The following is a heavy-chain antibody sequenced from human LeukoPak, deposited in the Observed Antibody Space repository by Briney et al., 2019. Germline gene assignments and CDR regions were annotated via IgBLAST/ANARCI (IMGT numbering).Heavy chain of an antibody. V-gene: IGHV1-46*01. CDR3: ARDGLGNSGSYPYYFDY. CDR1: GYTFTSYY. J-gene: IGHJ4*02. Sequence: ASVKVSCKASGYTFTSYYMHWVRQAPGQGLEWMGIINPSGGSTSYAQKFQGRVTMTRDMSTSTVYMELSSLRSEDTAVYYCARDGLGNSGSYPYYFDYWGQGTLVTVSS. CDR2: INPSGGST. D-gene: IGHD1-26*01.